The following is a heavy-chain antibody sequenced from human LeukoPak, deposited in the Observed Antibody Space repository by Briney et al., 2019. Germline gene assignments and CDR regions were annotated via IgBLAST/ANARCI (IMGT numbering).Heavy chain of an antibody. CDR2: ISVSGGST. CDR1: GFTFSKYA. V-gene: IGHV3-23*01. D-gene: IGHD3-22*01. J-gene: IGHJ4*02. CDR3: AKSNYFDSGGYYFFDY. Sequence: PGGSLRLSCAASGFTFSKYAMTWVRQAPGKGLEWVSGISVSGGSTNYADSVKGRFTISRDNSMNTLYLQMNSLRAEDTAVYYCAKSNYFDSGGYYFFDYWGQGTLVTVSS.